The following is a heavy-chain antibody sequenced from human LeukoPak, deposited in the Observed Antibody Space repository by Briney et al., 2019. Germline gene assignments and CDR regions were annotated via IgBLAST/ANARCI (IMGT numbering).Heavy chain of an antibody. CDR1: GFTFSSYG. J-gene: IGHJ3*02. V-gene: IGHV3-30*02. CDR2: IRYDGSNK. D-gene: IGHD3-10*01. Sequence: GGSLRLSCAASGFTFSSYGMHWVRQAPGKGLEWVAFIRYDGSNKYYADSVKGRFTISRDNSKNTLYLQMNSLRSEDTAVYYCARDQNSNIMVRGVINAFDIWGQGTMVTVSS. CDR3: ARDQNSNIMVRGVINAFDI.